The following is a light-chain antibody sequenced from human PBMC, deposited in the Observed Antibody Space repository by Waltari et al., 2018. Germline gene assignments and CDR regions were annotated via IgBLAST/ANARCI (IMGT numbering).Light chain of an antibody. CDR2: SNN. J-gene: IGLJ2*01. Sequence: QSLLTQPPSVSGAPGQRVTISCSGGRSNIGTVYHVHWYQQFPGAAPKLLLYSNNKRPSGVPDRFSASKSGTSASLDITGLQVEDEAVYYCQTYDSTVSASVFGGGTKLTVL. CDR1: RSNIGTVYH. CDR3: QTYDSTVSASV. V-gene: IGLV1-40*01.